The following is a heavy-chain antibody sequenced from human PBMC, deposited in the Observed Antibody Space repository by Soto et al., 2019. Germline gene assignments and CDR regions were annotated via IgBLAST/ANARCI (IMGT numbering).Heavy chain of an antibody. D-gene: IGHD3-10*01. CDR2: MNEDWGTT. Sequence: EVQLVESGGGLVRPGGSLRLSCAASGFTFSSYWMHWVRQAPGKGLVWDSRMNEDWGTTDYADSVKGRFPISRDHAKNTLYRQMTRLRVEETAVYFCASDLSGREDVWGHGSTGTFSS. CDR1: GFTFSSYW. V-gene: IGHV3-74*02. J-gene: IGHJ6*02. CDR3: ASDLSGREDV.